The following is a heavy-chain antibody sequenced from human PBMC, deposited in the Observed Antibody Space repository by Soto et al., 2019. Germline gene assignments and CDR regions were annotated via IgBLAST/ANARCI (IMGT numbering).Heavy chain of an antibody. CDR2: ISGSGNSA. J-gene: IGHJ3*01. CDR1: GFTFSSYA. D-gene: IGHD1-26*01. Sequence: VQLVESGGGVVQPGRSLRLSCAASGFTFSSYAMHWVRQAPGKGLEWVSVISGSGNSAYYADSVRGRFTISRDNSKNTLYLQMNRLRAEDTAVYYCAKEIIVGATPWKDAFDFWGQGTMVSVSS. V-gene: IGHV3-23*04. CDR3: AKEIIVGATPWKDAFDF.